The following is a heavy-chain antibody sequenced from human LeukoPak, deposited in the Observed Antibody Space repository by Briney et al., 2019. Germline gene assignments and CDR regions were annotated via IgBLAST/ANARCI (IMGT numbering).Heavy chain of an antibody. CDR2: INHSGST. Sequence: PSETLSLTCAVYGGSFSGYYGSWIRQPPGKGLEWIGEINHSGSTNYNPSLKSRVTISVDTSKNQFSLKLSSVTAADTAVYYCARARITIFGVVKAPDYWGQGTLVTVSS. V-gene: IGHV4-34*01. CDR1: GGSFSGYY. J-gene: IGHJ4*02. D-gene: IGHD3-3*01. CDR3: ARARITIFGVVKAPDY.